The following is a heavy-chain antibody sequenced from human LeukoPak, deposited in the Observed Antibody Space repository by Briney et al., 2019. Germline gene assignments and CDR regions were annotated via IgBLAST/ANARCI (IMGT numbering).Heavy chain of an antibody. V-gene: IGHV4-39*01. J-gene: IGHJ4*02. D-gene: IGHD1-26*01. Sequence: MPSETLSLTCTVSGGSISSSSYYWGWIRQPPGKGLEWIGSIYYSGSTYYNPSLKSRVTISVDTSKNQFSLKLSSVTAADTAVYYCASQIVGATNYWGQGTLVTVSS. CDR2: IYYSGST. CDR1: GGSISSSSYY. CDR3: ASQIVGATNY.